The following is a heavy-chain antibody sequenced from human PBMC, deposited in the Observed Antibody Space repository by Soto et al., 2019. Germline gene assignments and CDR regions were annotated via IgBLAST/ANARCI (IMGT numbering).Heavy chain of an antibody. CDR3: TRRIAVAGTYYFDY. CDR1: GFTFSHAW. CDR2: IKSIRDGETT. V-gene: IGHV3-15*07. D-gene: IGHD6-19*01. J-gene: IGHJ4*02. Sequence: LLVESGGGFVQPGGSLRLSCVASGFTFSHAWMDWVRQAPGKGLEWVGRIKSIRDGETTNYAASVAGRFTISRDDSKNTLFLHVNSLKTEDTGVYYCTRRIAVAGTYYFDYWGQGTRVTVSS.